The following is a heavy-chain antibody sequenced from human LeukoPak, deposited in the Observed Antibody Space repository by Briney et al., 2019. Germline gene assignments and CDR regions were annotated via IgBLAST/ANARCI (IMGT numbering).Heavy chain of an antibody. D-gene: IGHD2-2*01. CDR3: ARLAPKYQLLLDY. CDR2: IRSSGSTI. V-gene: IGHV3-11*01. CDR1: GFTFSDYY. J-gene: IGHJ4*02. Sequence: RTGGSLRLSCAASGFTFSDYYMSWIRQAPGKGLEWVSYIRSSGSTIYYADSVKGRFTVSRDNAKNSLYLQMNSLRAEDTAVYYCARLAPKYQLLLDYWGQGTLVTVSS.